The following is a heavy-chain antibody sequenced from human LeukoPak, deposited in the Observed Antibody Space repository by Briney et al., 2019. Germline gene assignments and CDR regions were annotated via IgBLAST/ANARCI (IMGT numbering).Heavy chain of an antibody. CDR2: ISNDGIRT. CDR1: GFTFSTYA. D-gene: IGHD2-21*02. Sequence: PGGSLRLSCSASGFTFSTYAMHWVRQAPGKGLEYVSAISNDGIRTYYADSVKGRFTISRDNLKNKVYVQMSSLRSEDTAVYYCVRWVTGLDYWGQGILVTVSS. J-gene: IGHJ4*02. CDR3: VRWVTGLDY. V-gene: IGHV3-64*03.